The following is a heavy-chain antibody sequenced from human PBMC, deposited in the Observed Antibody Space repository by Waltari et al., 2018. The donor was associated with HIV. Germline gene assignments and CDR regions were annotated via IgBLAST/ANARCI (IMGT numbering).Heavy chain of an antibody. CDR3: AREYFYESSGYYYRSTFDY. V-gene: IGHV3-7*01. Sequence: VQLLGSGGGLVQPGESLSLSCAASGFPFCSPGVTWVRQAPGKGLEWVANIKPDGSETYYVDSVKGRFTISRDNAKTSLYLQMNSLRAEDTAVYFCAREYFYESSGYYYRSTFDYWGQGTLVTVSS. J-gene: IGHJ4*02. D-gene: IGHD3-22*01. CDR1: GFPFCSPG. CDR2: IKPDGSET.